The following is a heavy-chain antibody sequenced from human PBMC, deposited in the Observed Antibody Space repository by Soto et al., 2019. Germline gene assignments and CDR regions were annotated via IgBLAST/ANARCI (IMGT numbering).Heavy chain of an antibody. CDR1: GFTFSSYA. D-gene: IGHD6-13*01. J-gene: IGHJ4*02. CDR2: ISGSGGST. CDR3: AKPSTGYSSSWYDPDYFDY. V-gene: IGHV3-23*01. Sequence: GGSLRLSCAASGFTFSSYAMSWVRQAPGKGLEWVSAISGSGGSTYYADSVKGRFTISRDNSKNTLYLQMNSLRAEDTAVYYCAKPSTGYSSSWYDPDYFDYWGQGTLVTVSS.